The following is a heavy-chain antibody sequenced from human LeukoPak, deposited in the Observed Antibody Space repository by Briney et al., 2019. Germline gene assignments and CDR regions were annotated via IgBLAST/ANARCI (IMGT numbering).Heavy chain of an antibody. V-gene: IGHV1-2*02. CDR2: INPNSGGT. CDR1: GYTFTGYY. Sequence: GASVKVSCKASGYTFTGYYMHWVRQAPGQGLEWMGWINPNSGGTNYAQKFQGRVTMTRDTSISTAYMELSRLRSDDTAVYYCASSDDILTGSDAFDIWGQGTMVTVSS. CDR3: ASSDDILTGSDAFDI. J-gene: IGHJ3*02. D-gene: IGHD3-9*01.